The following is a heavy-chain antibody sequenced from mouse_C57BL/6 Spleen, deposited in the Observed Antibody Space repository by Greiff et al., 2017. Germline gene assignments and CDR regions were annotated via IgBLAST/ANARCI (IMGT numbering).Heavy chain of an antibody. Sequence: EVKVEESGGGLVQPGGSMKLSCVASGFTFSNYWMNWVRQSPEKGLEWVAQIRLKSDNYATHYAESVKGRFTISRDDSKSSVYLQMNNLRAEDTGIYYCTGRYFDVWGTGTTVTVSS. CDR3: TGRYFDV. J-gene: IGHJ1*03. CDR2: IRLKSDNYAT. V-gene: IGHV6-3*01. CDR1: GFTFSNYW.